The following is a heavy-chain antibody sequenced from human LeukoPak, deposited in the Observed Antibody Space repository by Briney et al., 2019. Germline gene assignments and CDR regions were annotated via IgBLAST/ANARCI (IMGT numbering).Heavy chain of an antibody. CDR2: ISYDGSNK. J-gene: IGHJ4*02. Sequence: GGSLRLSCAASGFTFNNYPMHWVRQAPGKGLEWVAVISYDGSNKYYADSVKGRFTISRNNSRNTLYLQMNSLRAEDTAVYYCARGGGNCLDYWGQGTLVAVSS. V-gene: IGHV3-30-3*01. D-gene: IGHD3-16*01. CDR1: GFTFNNYP. CDR3: ARGGGNCLDY.